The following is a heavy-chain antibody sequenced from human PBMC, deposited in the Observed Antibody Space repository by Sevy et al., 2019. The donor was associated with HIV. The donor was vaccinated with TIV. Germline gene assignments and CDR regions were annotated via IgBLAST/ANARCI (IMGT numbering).Heavy chain of an antibody. CDR2: IKEDGSEK. V-gene: IGHV3-7*03. Sequence: GGSLRLSCAGSGFTFSSYSMSWVRQAPGKGLEWVANIKEDGSEKNYVDSVKGRFTISRDNAKNSLYLQMNSLRAEDTALYYCARVRRSYGGSYYYYYYMDVWGKGTTVTVSS. CDR1: GFTFSSYS. J-gene: IGHJ6*03. D-gene: IGHD5-12*01. CDR3: ARVRRSYGGSYYYYYYMDV.